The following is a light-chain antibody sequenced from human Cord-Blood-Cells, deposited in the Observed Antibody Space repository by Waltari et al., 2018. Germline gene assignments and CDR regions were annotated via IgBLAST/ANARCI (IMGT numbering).Light chain of an antibody. V-gene: IGLV3-21*04. CDR2: YGS. J-gene: IGLJ2*01. CDR1: NTGSKS. CDR3: QEGDSSSEEV. Sequence: SYWLQQPLSVPLAPGKTARITCTGNNTGSKSVHWYQHKPGQVPVLVIDYGSDPPSGLPELFSGSNCGNAATLTISMVEAGDEADYYCQEGDSSSEEVFGGGTKLTVL.